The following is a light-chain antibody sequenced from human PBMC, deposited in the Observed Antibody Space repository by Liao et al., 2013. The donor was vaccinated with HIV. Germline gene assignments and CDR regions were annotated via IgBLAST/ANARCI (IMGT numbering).Light chain of an antibody. J-gene: IGLJ1*01. CDR1: KLGDKF. Sequence: SYELTQAPSVSVSPGQTASITCSGDKLGDKFACWYQQKPGQSPLLVMYQDDKRPSGIPERFSGSNSGNTATLTISGTQATDEADYYCQAWDSTTASYVFGTGTKVTVL. V-gene: IGLV3-1*01. CDR3: QAWDSTTASYV. CDR2: QDD.